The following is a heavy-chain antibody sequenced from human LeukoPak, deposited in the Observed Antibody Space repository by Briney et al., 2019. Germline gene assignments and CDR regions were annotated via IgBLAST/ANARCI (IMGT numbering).Heavy chain of an antibody. D-gene: IGHD4-17*01. CDR1: GFTVSSNY. Sequence: GGSLRLSCAASGFTVSSNYMSWVRQAPRKGLEWVSVIYSGGSTYYADSVKGRFTISRDNSKNTLYLQMNSLRAEDTAVYYCASGQYGDDAFDIWGQGTMVTVSS. V-gene: IGHV3-66*01. CDR2: IYSGGST. CDR3: ASGQYGDDAFDI. J-gene: IGHJ3*02.